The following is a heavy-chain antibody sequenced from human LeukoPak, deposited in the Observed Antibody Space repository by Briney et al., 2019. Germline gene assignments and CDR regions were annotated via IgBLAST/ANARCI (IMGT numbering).Heavy chain of an antibody. CDR1: GGSINSSSYY. Sequence: PSETLSLTCTVSGGSINSSSYYWGWIRHPPGKGLEWIGSIYYSGSTYYNPSLKSRVTISVDTSKNQFSLKLSSVTAADTAVYYCARRSIAAAGRNPFDYWGQGTLVTVSS. V-gene: IGHV4-39*01. CDR2: IYYSGST. CDR3: ARRSIAAAGRNPFDY. J-gene: IGHJ4*02. D-gene: IGHD6-13*01.